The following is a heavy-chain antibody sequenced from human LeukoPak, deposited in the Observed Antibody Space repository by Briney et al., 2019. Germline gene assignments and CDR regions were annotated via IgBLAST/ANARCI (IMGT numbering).Heavy chain of an antibody. D-gene: IGHD2-2*02. CDR2: IIPIFGTA. CDR1: GGTFSSCA. J-gene: IGHJ5*02. V-gene: IGHV1-69*05. Sequence: ASVKVSCKXSGGTFSSCAISWVRQAPEQGLEWMGAIIPIFGTANYAQKFQGRVTITTDESTSTAYMELSSLRSEDTAVYYCASRYCSSTSCYSWFDPWGQGTLVTVSS. CDR3: ASRYCSSTSCYSWFDP.